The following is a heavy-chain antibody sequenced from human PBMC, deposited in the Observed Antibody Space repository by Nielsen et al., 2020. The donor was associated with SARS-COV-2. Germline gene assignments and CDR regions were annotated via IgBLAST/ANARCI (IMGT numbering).Heavy chain of an antibody. D-gene: IGHD5-18*01. V-gene: IGHV4-39*01. CDR2: IYYSGTT. Sequence: SETLSLTCTVSGGPISSTSYFWGWIRQPPGKVLEWIGSIYYSGTTYYSPSLKSRVTISIDTTKNQFSLQLSSVTAADTALYYCARGTLDTRFDPWGQGTLVTVSS. J-gene: IGHJ5*02. CDR1: GGPISSTSYF. CDR3: ARGTLDTRFDP.